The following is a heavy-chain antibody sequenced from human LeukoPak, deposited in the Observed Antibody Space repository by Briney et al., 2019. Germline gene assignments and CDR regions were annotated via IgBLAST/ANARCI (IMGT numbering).Heavy chain of an antibody. CDR2: IIPIFGTA. CDR1: GGTFSSYA. V-gene: IGHV1-69*05. J-gene: IGHJ3*02. CDR3: ARDRGPGGGVNAFDI. Sequence: GSSVKVSCKASGGTFSSYAISWVRQAPGQGLEWMGGIIPIFGTANYAQKFQGRVTITTDESTSTAYMELSSLRSEDTAVYYCARDRGPGGGVNAFDIWGQGTMVTVSS.